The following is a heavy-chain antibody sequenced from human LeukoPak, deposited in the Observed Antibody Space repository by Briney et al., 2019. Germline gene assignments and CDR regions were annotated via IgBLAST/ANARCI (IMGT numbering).Heavy chain of an antibody. D-gene: IGHD2-2*01. CDR1: GYTFTGYY. CDR3: ARGKIVVVPAGRGKNWFDP. V-gene: IGHV1-2*02. J-gene: IGHJ5*02. CDR2: INPNSGGT. Sequence: ASVKVSCKASGYTFTGYYMHWVRQAPEQGLEWMGWINPNSGGTNYAQKFQGRVTMTRDTSISTAYMELSRLRSDDTAVYYCARGKIVVVPAGRGKNWFDPWGQGTLVTVSS.